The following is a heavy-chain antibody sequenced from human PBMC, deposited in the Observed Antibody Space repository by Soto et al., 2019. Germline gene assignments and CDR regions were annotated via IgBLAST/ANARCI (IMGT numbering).Heavy chain of an antibody. CDR2: IYCSGTT. CDR3: AKSVVHQWLVHDAFDI. J-gene: IGHJ3*02. Sequence: SETLSLTCNVSGDSISNSYWSWIRQPPGKGLEWIAYIYCSGTTNYNPSLESRVTISMDTSKNQFSLRLTSVTAADTAVYYCAKSVVHQWLVHDAFDIWGQGTLVTVSS. V-gene: IGHV4-59*03. D-gene: IGHD6-19*01. CDR1: GDSISNSY.